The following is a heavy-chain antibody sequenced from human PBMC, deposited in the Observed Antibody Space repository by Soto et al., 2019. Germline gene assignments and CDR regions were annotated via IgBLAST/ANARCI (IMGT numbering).Heavy chain of an antibody. V-gene: IGHV4-31*03. Sequence: QVQLQESGPGLVKPSQTLSLTCTVSGGSISSGGYYWSWLRQHPGKGLEWIGYIYYSGSTYYNPSLKSGVTVAVDTSKNQFSLKLSYVDAADTAVYYCPRDKRAETFDPWGQGTLVTVSS. D-gene: IGHD6-25*01. J-gene: IGHJ5*02. CDR3: PRDKRAETFDP. CDR2: IYYSGST. CDR1: GGSISSGGYY.